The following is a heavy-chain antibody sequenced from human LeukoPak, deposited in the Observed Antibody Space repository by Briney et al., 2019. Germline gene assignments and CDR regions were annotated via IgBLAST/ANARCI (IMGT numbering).Heavy chain of an antibody. CDR2: TYYRSKWHN. D-gene: IGHD4-11*01. J-gene: IGHJ4*02. V-gene: IGHV6-1*01. CDR1: GDSVSSSSAV. CDR3: AGTTDYSSFLAF. Sequence: SQTLSLTCAVSGDSVSSSSAVWNCIRRSPSRGLEWLGRTYYRSKWHNEYAESVKSRISITSDTSKNQFSLQLNSVTPEDTAEYFCAGTTDYSSFLAFWGQGTLVTVSS.